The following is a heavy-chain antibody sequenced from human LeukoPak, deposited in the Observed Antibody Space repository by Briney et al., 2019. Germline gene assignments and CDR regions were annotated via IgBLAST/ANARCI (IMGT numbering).Heavy chain of an antibody. CDR2: MNPNSGNT. CDR1: GYTFTSYD. J-gene: IGHJ4*02. CDR3: ARGGCSGGSCYSETDYFDY. V-gene: IGHV1-8*01. Sequence: ASVKVSCKASGYTFTSYDINWVRQATGQGLEWMGWMNPNSGNTGYAQKFQGRVTMTRNTSISTAYMELSSLRSEDTAVYYCARGGCSGGSCYSETDYFDYWGQGTLVTVSS. D-gene: IGHD2-15*01.